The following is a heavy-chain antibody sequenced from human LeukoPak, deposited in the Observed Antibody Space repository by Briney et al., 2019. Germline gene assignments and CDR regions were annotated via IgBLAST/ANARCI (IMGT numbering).Heavy chain of an antibody. CDR2: IKSKTDGGTT. V-gene: IGHV3-15*01. CDR1: GCTFSNAW. J-gene: IGHJ2*01. Sequence: GGSLRLSWAASGCTFSNAWVSWVRQAPGKGLEWVGRIKSKTDGGTTDYAAPVKGRFTISRDESKNTLYLQMNSLKTEDTAVYYCTTGAYGDYSYWYFDLWGRGTLVTVSS. CDR3: TTGAYGDYSYWYFDL. D-gene: IGHD4-17*01.